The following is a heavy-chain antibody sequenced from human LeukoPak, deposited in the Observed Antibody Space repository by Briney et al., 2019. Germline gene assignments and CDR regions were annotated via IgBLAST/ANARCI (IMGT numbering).Heavy chain of an antibody. CDR2: IFPADSDT. CDR3: ARSPLYQSFDY. V-gene: IGHV5-51*01. D-gene: IGHD2-8*01. Sequence: GESLKISCKGSGYTFGSNWIAWVRQMPGKGLELMGIIFPADSDTRLSPSFQGQVTISVDKSISTAYLQWSSLKASDTAMHYCARSPLYQSFDYWGQGTLVTVSS. CDR1: GYTFGSNW. J-gene: IGHJ4*02.